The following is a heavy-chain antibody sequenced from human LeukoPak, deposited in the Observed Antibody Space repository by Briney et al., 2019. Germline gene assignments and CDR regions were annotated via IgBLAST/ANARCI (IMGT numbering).Heavy chain of an antibody. Sequence: GGSLRLSCAASGFTFSSYEMNWVRQAPGKGLEWVSYISSSGSTIYYADSVKGRFTISRDNAKNSLYLQMNSLRAEDTAVYYCARDSYGYEIGAFDIWGQGTMVTVSS. D-gene: IGHD5-18*01. J-gene: IGHJ3*02. CDR1: GFTFSSYE. CDR2: ISSSGSTI. CDR3: ARDSYGYEIGAFDI. V-gene: IGHV3-48*03.